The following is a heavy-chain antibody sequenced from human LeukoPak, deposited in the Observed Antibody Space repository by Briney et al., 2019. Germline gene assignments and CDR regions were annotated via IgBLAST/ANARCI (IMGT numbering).Heavy chain of an antibody. J-gene: IGHJ3*02. D-gene: IGHD3-3*01. CDR3: ARRPIRFLEWSDAFDI. CDR1: GGAISSYY. CDR2: IYYSVST. V-gene: IGHV4-59*01. Sequence: SETLSLTCTVSGGAISSYYWSWIRQPPGKGLEWIGYIYYSVSTNNNPSLESRVTISVDTSKNQFSLKLSSVTAADTAVYYCARRPIRFLEWSDAFDIWGQGTMVTVSS.